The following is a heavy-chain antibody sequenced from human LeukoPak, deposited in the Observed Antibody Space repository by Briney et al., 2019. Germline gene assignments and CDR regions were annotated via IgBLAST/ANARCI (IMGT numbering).Heavy chain of an antibody. Sequence: PGGSLRLSCAASGFTFSSYAMSWVRQARGKGLEWVSVISGNGGSTYYAGSVKGRFTISRDNSKNTLYLQMNSLRGEDTAVYYCAKADSARGVTLKSTIDYWGQGTLVTVSS. CDR1: GFTFSSYA. J-gene: IGHJ4*02. CDR3: AKADSARGVTLKSTIDY. D-gene: IGHD2-21*02. CDR2: ISGNGGST. V-gene: IGHV3-23*01.